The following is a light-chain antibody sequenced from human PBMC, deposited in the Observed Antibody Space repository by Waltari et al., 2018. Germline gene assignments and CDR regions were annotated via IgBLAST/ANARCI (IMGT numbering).Light chain of an antibody. CDR1: KSITNW. Sequence: DIQMTQSPSTLSASVGARVTMTCRASKSITNWLAWYQQKPGKAPKLLIYKASNLESGVPSRFSGRGSATEITLTVSSLQPDDFTTYDCQQYDNYWTFGQGTKVQLK. V-gene: IGKV1-5*03. CDR3: QQYDNYWT. J-gene: IGKJ1*01. CDR2: KAS.